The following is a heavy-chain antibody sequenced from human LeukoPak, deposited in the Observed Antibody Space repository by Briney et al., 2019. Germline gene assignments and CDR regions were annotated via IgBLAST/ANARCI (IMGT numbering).Heavy chain of an antibody. CDR3: ARPLEWELIQGDP. CDR2: ISSSSSYI. D-gene: IGHD1-26*01. CDR1: GFTFSSYW. Sequence: KTGGSLRLSCATSGFTFSSYWMNWVRQAPGKGLEWVSSISSSSSYIYYADSVKGRFTISRDNAKNSLYLQMNSLRAEDTAVYYCARPLEWELIQGDPWGQGTLVTVSS. V-gene: IGHV3-21*01. J-gene: IGHJ5*02.